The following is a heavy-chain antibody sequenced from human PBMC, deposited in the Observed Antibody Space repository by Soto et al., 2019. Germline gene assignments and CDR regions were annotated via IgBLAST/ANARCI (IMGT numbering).Heavy chain of an antibody. D-gene: IGHD6-19*01. V-gene: IGHV3-30*18. Sequence: GGSLRLSCAASGFTFSSYGMHWVRQAPGKGLEWVAVISYDGSNKYYADSVKGRFTISRDNSKNTLYLQMNSLRAEDTAVYYCAKAPSSGWPEEVEYAFDIWGQGTMVTVSS. CDR1: GFTFSSYG. CDR2: ISYDGSNK. J-gene: IGHJ3*02. CDR3: AKAPSSGWPEEVEYAFDI.